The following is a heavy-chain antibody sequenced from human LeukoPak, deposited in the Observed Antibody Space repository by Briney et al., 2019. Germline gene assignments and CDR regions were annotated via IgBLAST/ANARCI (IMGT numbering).Heavy chain of an antibody. CDR3: ARDTLPYSSGWYGVDY. D-gene: IGHD6-19*01. CDR2: VSYDGNKK. CDR1: EFTFNNYG. Sequence: GGSLRLSCAASEFTFNNYGMHWVRQAPGKGLEWVAVVSYDGNKKYYADSVKGRFTISRDNSKNTLYLQMNSLRAEDTAVYYCARDTLPYSSGWYGVDYWGQGTLVTVSS. V-gene: IGHV3-30*03. J-gene: IGHJ4*02.